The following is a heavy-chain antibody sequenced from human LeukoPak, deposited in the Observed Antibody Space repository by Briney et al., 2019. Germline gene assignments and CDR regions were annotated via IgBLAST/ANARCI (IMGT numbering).Heavy chain of an antibody. Sequence: GGSLRLSCATSGFTFSSYAMSWVRQAPGKGLEWVAGIHADSGRTYHADSVKGRFTIFRDNSKNTLYLQMNSLRSEDTAVYYCAREIGMGAFDYYYYGMDVWGQGTTVTVSS. CDR3: AREIGMGAFDYYYYGMDV. J-gene: IGHJ6*02. CDR2: IHADSGRT. D-gene: IGHD3-16*01. V-gene: IGHV3-23*01. CDR1: GFTFSSYA.